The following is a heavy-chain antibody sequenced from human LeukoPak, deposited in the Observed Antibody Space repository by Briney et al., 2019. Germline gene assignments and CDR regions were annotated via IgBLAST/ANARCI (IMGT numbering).Heavy chain of an antibody. J-gene: IGHJ4*02. CDR1: GGTFSSYP. D-gene: IGHD4-23*01. Sequence: SVKVSCKASGGTFSSYPFTWVRQAPGQGLEWMGEITPIFGAANYAQTFQGRVTITADESTSTVFMELGSLRSDDTAFYYCARNSRVASTSGLNYWGQGTLVTVSS. CDR3: ARNSRVASTSGLNY. CDR2: ITPIFGAA. V-gene: IGHV1-69*13.